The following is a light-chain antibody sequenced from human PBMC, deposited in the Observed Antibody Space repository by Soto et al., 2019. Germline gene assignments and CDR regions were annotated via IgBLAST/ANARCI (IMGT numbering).Light chain of an antibody. CDR2: DAS. CDR1: QSVSTY. Sequence: EIVLTQSPATLSLSPGERATLSCRASQSVSTYLAWYQQKPGQAPRLLIYDASNRATGIPTRFSGSGSGTDFTLTISNLEPEDCAVYYCQQRSNWPPLTFGGGTKVEIK. V-gene: IGKV3-11*01. CDR3: QQRSNWPPLT. J-gene: IGKJ4*01.